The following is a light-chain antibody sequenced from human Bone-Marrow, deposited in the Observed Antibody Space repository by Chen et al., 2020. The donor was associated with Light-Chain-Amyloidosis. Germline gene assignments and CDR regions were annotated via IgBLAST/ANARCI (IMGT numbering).Light chain of an antibody. CDR3: KHCNSTPRT. V-gene: IGKV1-39*01. Sequence: DIQMTQSPSSLSASVGDTVTITGRASQNIGNYLNWYQQKPGKAPKFLISAASSLQSGVPSRFSSSGSGTDFTLTMSSLKTEECATYVCKHCNSTPRTFDGGTKVEIK. CDR2: AAS. CDR1: QNIGNY. J-gene: IGKJ4*01.